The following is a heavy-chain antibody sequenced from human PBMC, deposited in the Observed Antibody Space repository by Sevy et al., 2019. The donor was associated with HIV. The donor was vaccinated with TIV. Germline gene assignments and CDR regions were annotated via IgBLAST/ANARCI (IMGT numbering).Heavy chain of an antibody. Sequence: GESLKISCAASGFTVSSNYMSWVRQAPGKGLEWVSVIYSGSSTYYADSVKGRFTISRDNSKNTLYLQMNSLRAEDTAVYYCARDNYDYVRGAFDIWGQGTMVTVSS. V-gene: IGHV3-66*01. CDR2: IYSGSST. D-gene: IGHD3-16*01. J-gene: IGHJ3*02. CDR3: ARDNYDYVRGAFDI. CDR1: GFTVSSNY.